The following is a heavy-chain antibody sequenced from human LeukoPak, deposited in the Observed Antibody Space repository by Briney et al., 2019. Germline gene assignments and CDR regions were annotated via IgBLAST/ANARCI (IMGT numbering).Heavy chain of an antibody. CDR3: TTGSTMIVVVKNAFDI. J-gene: IGHJ3*02. CDR2: IKSKTDGGTT. CDR1: GFTFSSSA. D-gene: IGHD3-22*01. Sequence: GGSLRLSCAASGFTFSSSAMSWVRQAPGKGLEWVGRIKSKTDGGTTDYAAPVKGRFTISRDDSKNTLYLQMNSLKTEDTAVYYCTTGSTMIVVVKNAFDIWGQGTMVTVSS. V-gene: IGHV3-15*01.